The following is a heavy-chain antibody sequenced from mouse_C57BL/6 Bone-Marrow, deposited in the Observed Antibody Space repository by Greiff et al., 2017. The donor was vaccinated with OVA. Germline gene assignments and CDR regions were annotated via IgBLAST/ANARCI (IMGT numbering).Heavy chain of an antibody. CDR2: ISGGGGNT. CDR3: ASLHPACFAY. J-gene: IGHJ3*01. D-gene: IGHD1-2*01. V-gene: IGHV5-9*01. Sequence: EVQGVESGGGLVKPGGSLKLSCAASGFTFSSYTMSWVRQTPEKRLEWVATISGGGGNTYYPDSVKGRFTISRDNAKTTLYLQMSSLRSEDTALYYCASLHPACFAYWGQGTLVTVSA. CDR1: GFTFSSYT.